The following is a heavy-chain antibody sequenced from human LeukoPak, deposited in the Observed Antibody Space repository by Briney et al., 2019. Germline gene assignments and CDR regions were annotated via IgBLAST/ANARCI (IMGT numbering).Heavy chain of an antibody. V-gene: IGHV4-59*12. D-gene: IGHD6-19*01. J-gene: IGHJ4*02. CDR1: GGSISSYY. CDR2: IYYRGST. CDR3: ASAGYSSGWHPF. Sequence: PSETLSLTCTVSGGSISSYYWSWIRQPPGKGLEWIGYIYYRGSTNYNPSLKSRVTISVDTSRNQFSLKLSSVTAADTAVYYCASAGYSSGWHPFWGQGTLVTVSS.